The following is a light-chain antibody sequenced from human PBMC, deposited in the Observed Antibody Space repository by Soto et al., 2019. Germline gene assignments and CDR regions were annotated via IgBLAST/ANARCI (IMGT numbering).Light chain of an antibody. CDR3: QQRSNWPLT. CDR1: QSIGSSY. Sequence: EIVLTQSPGTLSLSPGERATLSCRASQSIGSSYLAWYQQKPGQAPRLLIYGASSRATGIPDRFSGSGSGTDFTLTISRLEPEDFAVYYCQQRSNWPLTFGGGTKV. V-gene: IGKV3D-20*02. J-gene: IGKJ4*01. CDR2: GAS.